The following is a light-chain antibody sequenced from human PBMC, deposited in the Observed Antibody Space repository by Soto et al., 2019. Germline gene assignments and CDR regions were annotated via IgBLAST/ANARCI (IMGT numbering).Light chain of an antibody. V-gene: IGLV2-11*01. J-gene: IGLJ1*01. Sequence: QSVLTQPRSVSGSPGQSVTISCTGTSSDVGGYNYVSWYQQHPGKAPKLMIYDVSKRPSGVPDRFSGSKSGNTASLTISGLQAEDETDYYCCSYVGSYTSYYVFGSGTKLTVL. CDR1: SSDVGGYNY. CDR3: CSYVGSYTSYYV. CDR2: DVS.